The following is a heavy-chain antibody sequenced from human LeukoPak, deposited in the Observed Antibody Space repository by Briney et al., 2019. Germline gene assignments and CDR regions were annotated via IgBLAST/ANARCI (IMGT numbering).Heavy chain of an antibody. CDR3: AREAIAVAGTPYFDY. CDR2: IWYDGSNK. V-gene: IGHV3-33*01. D-gene: IGHD6-19*01. J-gene: IGHJ4*02. CDR1: GFTFSSYG. Sequence: PGGSLRLSCAASGFTFSSYGMHWVRQAPGKGLEWVAVIWYDGSNKYYADSVKGRFTISRDNSKNTLYLQMNSLRAEDTAVYYCAREAIAVAGTPYFDYWGQGTLVTVSS.